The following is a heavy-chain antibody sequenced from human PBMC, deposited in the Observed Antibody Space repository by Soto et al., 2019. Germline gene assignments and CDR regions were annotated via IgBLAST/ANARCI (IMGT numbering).Heavy chain of an antibody. CDR3: AKATGIVGGAFDI. V-gene: IGHV3-9*01. CDR1: GFTFDDYA. D-gene: IGHD1-1*01. CDR2: ISWNSGSI. J-gene: IGHJ3*02. Sequence: GGSLRLSCAASGFTFDDYAMNWVRQAPGKGLEWVSGISWNSGSIGYADSVKGRFTISRDNAKNSLYLQMNSLRAEDTALYYCAKATGIVGGAFDIWGQGTMVTVSS.